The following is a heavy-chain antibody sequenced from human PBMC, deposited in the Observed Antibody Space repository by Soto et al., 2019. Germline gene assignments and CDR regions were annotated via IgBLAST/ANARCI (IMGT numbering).Heavy chain of an antibody. Sequence: LRLSCAASGFTFSDYYMSWIRQAPGKGLEWVSYISSSSSYTNYADSVKGRFTISRDNAKNSLYLQMNSLRAEDTAVYYCARVSPHYGGNHDAFDIWGQGTMVTVSS. CDR2: ISSSSSYT. CDR1: GFTFSDYY. J-gene: IGHJ3*02. D-gene: IGHD4-17*01. CDR3: ARVSPHYGGNHDAFDI. V-gene: IGHV3-11*06.